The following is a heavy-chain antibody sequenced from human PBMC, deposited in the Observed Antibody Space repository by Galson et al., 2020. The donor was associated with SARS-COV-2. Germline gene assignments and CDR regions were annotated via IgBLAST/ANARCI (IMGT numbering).Heavy chain of an antibody. CDR1: GGTFSSYA. CDR3: AREDRIVVALGYYYYYGMDV. J-gene: IGHJ6*02. V-gene: IGHV1-69*13. D-gene: IGHD2-15*01. Sequence: SVKVSCKASGGTFSSYAISWVRQAPGQGLEWMGGIIPIFGTANYAQKFQGRVTITADESTSTAYMELSSLRSEDTAVYYCAREDRIVVALGYYYYYGMDVWGQGTTVTVSS. CDR2: IIPIFGTA.